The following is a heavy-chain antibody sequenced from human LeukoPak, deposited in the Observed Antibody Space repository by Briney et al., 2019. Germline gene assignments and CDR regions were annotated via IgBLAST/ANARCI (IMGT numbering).Heavy chain of an antibody. CDR1: GFTFSSFS. CDR2: IYSGGST. D-gene: IGHD3-22*01. J-gene: IGHJ4*02. Sequence: GGSLRLSCAASGFTFSSFSMNWVRQAPGKGLEWVSVIYSGGSTYYADSVKGRFTISRDNSKNTLYLQMNSLRAEGTAVYYCAREYYYDSSGYPLFDYWGQGTLVTVSS. V-gene: IGHV3-53*01. CDR3: AREYYYDSSGYPLFDY.